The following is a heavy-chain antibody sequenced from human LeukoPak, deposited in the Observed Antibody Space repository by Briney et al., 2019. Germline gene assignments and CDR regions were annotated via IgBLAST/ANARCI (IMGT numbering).Heavy chain of an antibody. D-gene: IGHD6-13*01. Sequence: GGSLRLSCAASGFTFSNYEMYWVRQAPRKGLEWLSYISSSGSTLYYADSVKGRFTVSRDNAKSSLYLQMNSLRAEDTAVYYCARYGQQLVSDYWGQGTLLTVSS. J-gene: IGHJ4*02. CDR3: ARYGQQLVSDY. CDR2: ISSSGSTL. V-gene: IGHV3-48*03. CDR1: GFTFSNYE.